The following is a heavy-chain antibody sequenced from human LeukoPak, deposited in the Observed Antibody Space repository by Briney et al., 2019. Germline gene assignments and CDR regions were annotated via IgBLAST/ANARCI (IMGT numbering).Heavy chain of an antibody. CDR3: ARESPDILTGYFVFDC. J-gene: IGHJ4*02. D-gene: IGHD3-9*01. CDR2: IYHTGST. Sequence: SETLSLTCAVSGGSISSGAYSWSWIRQPPGKGLEWIGYIYHTGSTYYNPSLKSRVTISVDKSKNQFSLKLSSVTAADTALYYCARESPDILTGYFVFDCWGQGTLVTVSS. V-gene: IGHV4-30-2*01. CDR1: GGSISSGAYS.